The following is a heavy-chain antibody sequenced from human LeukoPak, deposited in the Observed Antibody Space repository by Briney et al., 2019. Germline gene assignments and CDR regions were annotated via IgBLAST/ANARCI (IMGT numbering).Heavy chain of an antibody. D-gene: IGHD4-23*01. Sequence: PSQTLSLTCTVSGGSISSVNFYWSWIRQPAGKGLEWIGRIYTSGSTNYNPSLKSRVTISVDTSKNQFSLKLSSVTAADTAVYYCARDRGWSQDYGGKLPPGAFDIWGQGTMVTVSS. V-gene: IGHV4-61*02. CDR1: GGSISSVNFY. CDR3: ARDRGWSQDYGGKLPPGAFDI. J-gene: IGHJ3*02. CDR2: IYTSGST.